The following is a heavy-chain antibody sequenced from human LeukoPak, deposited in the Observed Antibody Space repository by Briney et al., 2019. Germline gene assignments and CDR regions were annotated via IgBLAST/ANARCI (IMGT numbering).Heavy chain of an antibody. V-gene: IGHV3-48*03. Sequence: LTGVSLRLSCAASGFNFSSYEMNWVRQAPGKGLELVAYISIGGTNKYYADSVRGRFTISRDNAKNSLYLQMNSLRAEDTAVYYCASVWNIHFDHWGQGTLVTVSS. D-gene: IGHD1/OR15-1a*01. CDR2: ISIGGTNK. CDR3: ASVWNIHFDH. J-gene: IGHJ4*02. CDR1: GFNFSSYE.